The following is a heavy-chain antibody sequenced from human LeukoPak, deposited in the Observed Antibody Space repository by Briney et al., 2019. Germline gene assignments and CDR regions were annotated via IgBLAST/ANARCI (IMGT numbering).Heavy chain of an antibody. J-gene: IGHJ3*02. CDR2: ISSSSSTI. Sequence: GGSLRLSCAASGFTFSSYSMNWVRQAPGKGLEWVSYISSSSSTIYYADSVKGRFTISRDNAKNSLYLQMNSLRAEDTAVYYCAKYSSSWYESAFDIWGQGTMVTVSS. CDR3: AKYSSSWYESAFDI. V-gene: IGHV3-48*01. CDR1: GFTFSSYS. D-gene: IGHD6-13*01.